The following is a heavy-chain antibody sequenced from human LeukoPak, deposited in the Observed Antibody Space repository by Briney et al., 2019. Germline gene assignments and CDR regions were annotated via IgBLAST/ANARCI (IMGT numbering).Heavy chain of an antibody. CDR2: IYYIGST. V-gene: IGHV4-39*01. D-gene: IGHD3-10*01. CDR3: ARNRYYYGSRNYGVPTWFDP. Sequence: SETLSLTCTVSGGSIRSNSYYWGWIRQPPGKGLEWLGSIYYIGSTYYINPSLKSRATISVDPSKNQISLKLSSVTAADTAVYYCARNRYYYGSRNYGVPTWFDPWGQGTLVTVSS. CDR1: GGSIRSNSYY. J-gene: IGHJ5*02.